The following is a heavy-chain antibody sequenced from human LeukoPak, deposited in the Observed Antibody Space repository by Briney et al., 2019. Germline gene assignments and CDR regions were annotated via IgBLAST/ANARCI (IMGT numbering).Heavy chain of an antibody. CDR2: ISAYNGNT. J-gene: IGHJ5*02. CDR1: GYTFTSYG. D-gene: IGHD3-22*01. CDR3: ARVCYYDSSGYYFFSSGWFDP. Sequence: GASVKVSCKASGYTFTSYGISWVRQAPGQGLEWMGWISAYNGNTNYAQKLQGRVTMTTDTSTSTAYMELRSLRSDDTAVYYCARVCYYDSSGYYFFSSGWFDPWGQGTLVTVSS. V-gene: IGHV1-18*01.